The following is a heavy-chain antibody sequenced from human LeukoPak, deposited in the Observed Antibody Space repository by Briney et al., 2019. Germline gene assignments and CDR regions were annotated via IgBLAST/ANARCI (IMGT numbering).Heavy chain of an antibody. CDR3: ARVPLPAAMQKYYHHYYMDV. Sequence: GGSLRLSCEASGFIFDDYAVSWVRQSPGKGLEWVSGINWMGGSTGYEDSVKGRFTISRDNAKKTLYLQMNTLRAEDTALYFCARVPLPAAMQKYYHHYYMDVWGKGTTVTVSS. V-gene: IGHV3-20*04. CDR1: GFIFDDYA. J-gene: IGHJ6*03. CDR2: INWMGGST. D-gene: IGHD2-2*01.